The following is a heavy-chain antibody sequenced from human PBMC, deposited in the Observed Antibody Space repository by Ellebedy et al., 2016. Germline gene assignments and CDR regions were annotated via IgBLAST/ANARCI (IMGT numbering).Heavy chain of an antibody. D-gene: IGHD6-6*01. V-gene: IGHV1-8*02. CDR3: ARRQYSSSSWDYYYYMDV. J-gene: IGHJ6*03. CDR1: GYTFTSYG. Sequence: ASVKVSXXASGYTFTSYGINWVRQATGQGLEWMGWMNPNSGNTGYAQKFQGRVTMTRDTSISTAYMELRSLRSDDTAVYYCARRQYSSSSWDYYYYMDVWGKGTTVTVSS. CDR2: MNPNSGNT.